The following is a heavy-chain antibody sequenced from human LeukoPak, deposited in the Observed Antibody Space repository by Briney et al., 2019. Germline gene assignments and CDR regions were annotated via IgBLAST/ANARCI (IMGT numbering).Heavy chain of an antibody. CDR3: AASAWWELLSAFDY. V-gene: IGHV3-23*01. CDR2: ISGSGGST. J-gene: IGHJ4*02. D-gene: IGHD1-26*01. Sequence: GGSLRLSCAASGFTFSSYAMSWVRQAPGKGLEWVSAISGSGGSTYYADSVKGRFTISRDNSKDTLYLQMNSLRAEDTAVYYCAASAWWELLSAFDYWGQGTLVTVSS. CDR1: GFTFSSYA.